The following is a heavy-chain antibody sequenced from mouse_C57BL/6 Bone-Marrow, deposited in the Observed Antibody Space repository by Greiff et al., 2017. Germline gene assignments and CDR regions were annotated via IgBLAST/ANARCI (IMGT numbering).Heavy chain of an antibody. J-gene: IGHJ2*01. Sequence: QVQLQQSGAELVRPGASVTLSCKASGYTFTDYEMHWVKQTPVHGLEWIGAIDPETGGTAYNQKFKGKTILTVDKSSSTAYMALSSLTSEDSAVYYCTRKGGPDYWGQGTTLSVSS. V-gene: IGHV1-15*01. CDR2: IDPETGGT. CDR3: TRKGGPDY. CDR1: GYTFTDYE.